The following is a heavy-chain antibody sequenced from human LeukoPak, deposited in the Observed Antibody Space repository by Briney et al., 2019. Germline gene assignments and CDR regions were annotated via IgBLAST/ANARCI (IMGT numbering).Heavy chain of an antibody. D-gene: IGHD5-24*01. V-gene: IGHV3-30-3*01. CDR3: ARDGYNYGNY. Sequence: GGSLRLSCAASGFTFSSYAMHWVRQAPGKGLEWVAVVSYDGSNKYYADSVKGRFTISRDNSKNTLYLQMNSLRAEDTAVYYCARDGYNYGNYWGQGTLVTVSS. CDR1: GFTFSSYA. CDR2: VSYDGSNK. J-gene: IGHJ4*02.